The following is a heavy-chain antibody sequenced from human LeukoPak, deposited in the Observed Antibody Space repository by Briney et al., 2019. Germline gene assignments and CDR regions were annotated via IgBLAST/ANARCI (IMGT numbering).Heavy chain of an antibody. V-gene: IGHV3-7*01. J-gene: IGHJ4*02. D-gene: IGHD6-19*01. CDR1: GFTSSNDW. Sequence: GSLSLSCAASGFTSSNDWMSWGRQAPGKRLEWVANIKHDGSAKYYVESVKGRFIIPRDNPKNSLYLQMNSLSAEYTAVYYCARDPGIAVVRYWGQGTMVSVPS. CDR3: ARDPGIAVVRY. CDR2: IKHDGSAK.